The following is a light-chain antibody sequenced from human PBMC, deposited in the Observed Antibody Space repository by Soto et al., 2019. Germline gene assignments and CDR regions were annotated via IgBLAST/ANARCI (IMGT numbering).Light chain of an antibody. V-gene: IGLV2-14*01. CDR2: EVS. CDR1: SSDVGGYNY. J-gene: IGLJ1*01. CDR3: SSYTSSSFYV. Sequence: QSALTQPSSVSGSAGQSGSISCTGTSSDVGGYNYVSWYQQHPGKAPKLMIYEVSNRPSGVSNRFSGSKSGNTASLTISGLQAEDEADYYCSSYTSSSFYVFGTGTKVTVL.